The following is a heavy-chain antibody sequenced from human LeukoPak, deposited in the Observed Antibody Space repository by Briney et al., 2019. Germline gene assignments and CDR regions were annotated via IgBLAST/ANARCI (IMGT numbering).Heavy chain of an antibody. CDR2: IYYSGST. D-gene: IGHD3-22*01. CDR1: GGSMSPYH. J-gene: IGHJ4*02. Sequence: SETLSLTRTVSGGSMSPYHWGWIRQPPGKGLEWIGYIYYSGSTNYNPSLKSRVTISVDTSKDQFSLKLNSVTAADTAVYYCARGPVNHYYDSSAYYYYFDYWGQGTLVTVSS. V-gene: IGHV4-59*12. CDR3: ARGPVNHYYDSSAYYYYFDY.